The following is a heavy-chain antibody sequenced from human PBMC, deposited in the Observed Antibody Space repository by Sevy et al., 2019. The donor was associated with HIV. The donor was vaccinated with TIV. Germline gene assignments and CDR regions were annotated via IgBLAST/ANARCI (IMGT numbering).Heavy chain of an antibody. D-gene: IGHD3-22*01. CDR1: GGSINSFF. J-gene: IGHJ4*02. V-gene: IGHV4-59*01. CDR2: VYDSGNS. Sequence: SETLSLTCAVSGGSINSFFWSWIRQSPGKGLEWIGYVYDSGNSEYNPSLRSRVTISVDTSKKQFSLKLSSVTAADPAVYYCARGGGIYYDSRGFHPQYYFDSWGQGTLVTVSS. CDR3: ARGGGIYYDSRGFHPQYYFDS.